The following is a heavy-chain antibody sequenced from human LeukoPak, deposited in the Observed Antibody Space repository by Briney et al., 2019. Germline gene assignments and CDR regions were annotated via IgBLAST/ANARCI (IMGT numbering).Heavy chain of an antibody. Sequence: GGSLRLSCAASGFTFSSYAMSWVRQAPGKGLEWVSAISGSGGSTYYADSVKGRFTISRDNSRNTLSLQIHSLKPEDTAVYYCARVDSKSGSSFSASWGQGALVIVSS. CDR1: GFTFSSYA. CDR3: ARVDSKSGSSFSAS. D-gene: IGHD6-13*01. J-gene: IGHJ4*02. V-gene: IGHV3-23*01. CDR2: ISGSGGST.